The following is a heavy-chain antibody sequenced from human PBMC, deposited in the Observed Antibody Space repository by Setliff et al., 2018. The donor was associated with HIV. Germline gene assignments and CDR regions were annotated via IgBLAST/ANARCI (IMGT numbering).Heavy chain of an antibody. Sequence: SETLSLTCNVSGGSISTSSYYWGWIRQPPGKGLEWIGSFHYSASTSYNPSLESRSIISRDTSKNQFSLRLTSVTAADTAVYFCAREVGTVTTSDAFDVWGQGTMVTVSS. V-gene: IGHV4-39*02. CDR1: GGSISTSSYY. J-gene: IGHJ3*01. D-gene: IGHD4-17*01. CDR2: FHYSAST. CDR3: AREVGTVTTSDAFDV.